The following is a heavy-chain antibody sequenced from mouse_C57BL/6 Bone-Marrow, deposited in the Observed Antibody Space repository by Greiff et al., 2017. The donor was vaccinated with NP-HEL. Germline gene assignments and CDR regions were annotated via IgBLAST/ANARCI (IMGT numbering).Heavy chain of an antibody. CDR2: IYPGDGDT. CDR3: ARSERSTMDY. J-gene: IGHJ2*01. D-gene: IGHD2-1*01. CDR1: GYAFSSSW. V-gene: IGHV1-82*01. Sequence: VQLQESGPELVKPGASVKISCKASGYAFSSSWMNWVKQRPGKGLEWIGRIYPGDGDTNYNGKFKGKATLTADKSSSTAYMQLSSLTSEDSAVYFCARSERSTMDYWGQGTTLTVSS.